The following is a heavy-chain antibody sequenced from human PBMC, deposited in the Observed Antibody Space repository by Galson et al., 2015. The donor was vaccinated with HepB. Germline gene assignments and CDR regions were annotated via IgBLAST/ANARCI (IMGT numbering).Heavy chain of an antibody. V-gene: IGHV1-69*13. CDR1: GGTFSSYA. CDR2: IITIFGTA. Sequence: QSGAEVKKPGTSAKVSCKASGGTFSSYAISWVRQAPGQGLEWMGGIITIFGTANFAQKFQGRVTITADESTSTAYMELSSLRSEDPAVYYCASPMGGDYYDSSGSLRRAFDIWGQGTMVTVSS. J-gene: IGHJ3*02. CDR3: ASPMGGDYYDSSGSLRRAFDI. D-gene: IGHD3-22*01.